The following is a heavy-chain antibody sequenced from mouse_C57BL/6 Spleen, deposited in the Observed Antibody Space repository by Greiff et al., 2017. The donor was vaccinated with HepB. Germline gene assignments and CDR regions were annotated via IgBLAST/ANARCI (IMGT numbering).Heavy chain of an antibody. CDR1: GYTFTDYA. V-gene: IGHV1-15*01. Sequence: VQRVESGAELVRPGASVTLSCKASGYTFTDYAMHWVKQTPVHGLEWIGAIDPETGGTAYNQKFKGKAILTADKSSSTAYMELRSLTSEDSAVYYCTRFTTVVSFDYWGQGTTLTVSS. D-gene: IGHD1-1*01. J-gene: IGHJ2*01. CDR3: TRFTTVVSFDY. CDR2: IDPETGGT.